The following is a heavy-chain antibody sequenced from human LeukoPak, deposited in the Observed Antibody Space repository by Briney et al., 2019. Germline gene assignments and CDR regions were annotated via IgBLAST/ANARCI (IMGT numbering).Heavy chain of an antibody. V-gene: IGHV3-23*01. CDR1: GFTFSNYA. D-gene: IGHD3-22*01. CDR3: AKADSSGYYYESRYFQH. J-gene: IGHJ1*01. Sequence: GGSLRLSCAASGFTFSNYAMSWVRQAPGKGPEWVSAISGSGGSTYYADSVKGRFTISRDNSKNTLYLQMNSLRAEDTAVYYCAKADSSGYYYESRYFQHWGQGTLVTVSS. CDR2: ISGSGGST.